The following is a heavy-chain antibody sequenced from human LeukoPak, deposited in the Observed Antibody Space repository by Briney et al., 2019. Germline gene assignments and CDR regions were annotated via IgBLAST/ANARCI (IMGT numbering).Heavy chain of an antibody. CDR3: ARQAFWSGYYFDY. D-gene: IGHD3-3*01. V-gene: IGHV4-38-2*01. J-gene: IGHJ4*02. CDR2: IYYNGNT. CDR1: GYSISNGYW. Sequence: SETLSLTCAVSGYSISNGYWWAWVRQPPGKGLEWIGSIYYNGNTYYNPSLKSRVAISVDTSKNHFSLRLTSVTAADTAVYYCARQAFWSGYYFDYWGQGTLVTVSS.